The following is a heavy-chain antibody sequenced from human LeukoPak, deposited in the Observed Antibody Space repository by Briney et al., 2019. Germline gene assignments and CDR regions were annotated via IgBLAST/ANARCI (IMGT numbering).Heavy chain of an antibody. J-gene: IGHJ4*02. CDR2: IYYSGST. CDR1: GGSFSGYY. CDR3: ARQGYSSGWDFDY. Sequence: SETLSLTCAVYGGSFSGYYWSWIRQPPGKGLEWIGYIYYSGSTNYSPSLKSRVTISVDTSKNQFSLKLSSVTAADTAVYYCARQGYSSGWDFDYWGQGTLVTVSS. D-gene: IGHD6-19*01. V-gene: IGHV4-59*08.